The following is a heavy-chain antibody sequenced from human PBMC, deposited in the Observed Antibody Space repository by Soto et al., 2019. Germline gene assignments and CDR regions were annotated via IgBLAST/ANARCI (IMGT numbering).Heavy chain of an antibody. V-gene: IGHV1-2*04. Sequence: ASVKVSCKASGYTFTNYYMHWVRHAPGQGLEWMGWINPNSGGTNYAQKFQGWVTITKDTSKNQVVLTMTNMDPVDTATYHCARFSSPPTLDAFDIWGQGTMVTVSS. J-gene: IGHJ3*02. CDR2: INPNSGGT. CDR3: ARFSSPPTLDAFDI. CDR1: GYTFTNYY.